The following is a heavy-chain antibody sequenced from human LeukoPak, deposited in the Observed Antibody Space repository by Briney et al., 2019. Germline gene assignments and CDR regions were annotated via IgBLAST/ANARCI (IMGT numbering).Heavy chain of an antibody. CDR3: ARSGSLDY. J-gene: IGHJ4*02. Sequence: PSETLSLTCTVSGGSISSGSYYWSWIRQPAGKGLEWIGRIYTSGSTNYNPSLKSRVTISVDTSKNQFSLKLSSVTAADTAVYYCARSGSLDYWGQGTLVTVSS. CDR1: GGSISSGSYY. CDR2: IYTSGST. V-gene: IGHV4-61*02. D-gene: IGHD2-15*01.